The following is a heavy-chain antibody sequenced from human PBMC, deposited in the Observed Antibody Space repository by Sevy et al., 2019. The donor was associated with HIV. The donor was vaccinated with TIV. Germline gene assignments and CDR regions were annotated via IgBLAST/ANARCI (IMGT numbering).Heavy chain of an antibody. D-gene: IGHD6-6*01. Sequence: SETLSLTCTVSGGSISSYYWSWIRQPPGKGLEWIGYIYYSGSTNYNPSLKSRVTISLDTSKNQFSLKLSSVTAADTAVYYCARQWSRQLVPQNFDYWGQGTLVTVSS. CDR1: GGSISSYY. CDR3: ARQWSRQLVPQNFDY. CDR2: IYYSGST. V-gene: IGHV4-59*08. J-gene: IGHJ4*02.